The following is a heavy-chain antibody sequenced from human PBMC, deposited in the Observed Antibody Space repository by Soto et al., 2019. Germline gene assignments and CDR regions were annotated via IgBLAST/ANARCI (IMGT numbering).Heavy chain of an antibody. CDR2: IKMKSEGETT. V-gene: IGHV3-15*02. D-gene: IGHD5-18*01. J-gene: IGHJ4*02. CDR1: GFTFSHAW. CDR3: TTVYGHSYGQLDH. Sequence: EVQLEESGGALVKTGESLTLSCAASGFTFSHAWLGWVRQAPGKGLEWVGRIKMKSEGETTDYGAPVKGRFIISRDDSKNTVDLQMNTLKTEHTAVYYCTTVYGHSYGQLDHWGQGTLVTVSS.